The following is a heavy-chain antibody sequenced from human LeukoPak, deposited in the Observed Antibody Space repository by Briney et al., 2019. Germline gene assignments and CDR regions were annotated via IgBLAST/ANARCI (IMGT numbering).Heavy chain of an antibody. CDR1: GDRVSSNSAA. D-gene: IGHD2-15*01. V-gene: IGHV6-1*01. J-gene: IGHJ3*02. Sequence: SQTLSLTCAISGDRVSSNSAAWNWIRQSPSRGLEWLGRTYYRSKWYNDYAVSVKSRITINPDTSRNQFSLQLNSVTPEDTAVYYCAREGYCSGGSCYSDAFDIWGQGTMVTVSS. CDR2: TYYRSKWYN. CDR3: AREGYCSGGSCYSDAFDI.